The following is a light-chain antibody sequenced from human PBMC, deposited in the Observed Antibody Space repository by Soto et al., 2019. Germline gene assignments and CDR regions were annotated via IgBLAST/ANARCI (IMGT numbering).Light chain of an antibody. CDR2: EVS. CDR1: SSDVGGYNY. Sequence: QSVLTQPASVSGSPGQSITITCTGTSSDVGGYNYVSWYQQHPGKAPKPMIYEVSNRPSGISNRFSGSKSGNTASLTISGLQAEDEADYFCSSYTTTNALLFGPGTKVTVL. CDR3: SSYTTTNALL. V-gene: IGLV2-14*01. J-gene: IGLJ1*01.